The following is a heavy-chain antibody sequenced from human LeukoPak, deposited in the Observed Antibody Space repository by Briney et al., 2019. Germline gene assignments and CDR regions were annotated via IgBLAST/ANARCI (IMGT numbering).Heavy chain of an antibody. V-gene: IGHV3-30*03. CDR1: GFPFTSYG. D-gene: IGHD3-10*01. J-gene: IGHJ4*02. Sequence: GGSLRLSCAASGFPFTSYGMHWVRQAPGKGLEWVALITYDGYYKYYSDSVKGRFTISSDTSKNTLYLQMNSLRAEDTAVYYCARDLSPVVRASPMGYWGQGTLVTVSS. CDR2: ITYDGYYK. CDR3: ARDLSPVVRASPMGY.